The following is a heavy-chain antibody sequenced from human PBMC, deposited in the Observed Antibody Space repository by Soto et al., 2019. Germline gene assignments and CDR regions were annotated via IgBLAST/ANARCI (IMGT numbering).Heavy chain of an antibody. CDR2: IYYSGST. V-gene: IGHV4-31*03. CDR1: GGSISSGGYY. D-gene: IGHD3-10*01. CDR3: ARESGPFYGSGKYNWFDP. Sequence: SETLSLTCTVSGGSISSGGYYWSWIRQHPGKGLEWIGYIYYSGSTYYNPSLKSRVTISVDTSKNQFSLKLSSVTAADTAVYYCARESGPFYGSGKYNWFDPWGQGTLVTVSS. J-gene: IGHJ5*02.